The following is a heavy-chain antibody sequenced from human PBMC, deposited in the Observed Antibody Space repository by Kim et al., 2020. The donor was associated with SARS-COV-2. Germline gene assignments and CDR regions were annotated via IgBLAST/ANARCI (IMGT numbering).Heavy chain of an antibody. CDR3: ARAATGIGDAFDV. Sequence: ADTGEGRFTISQDNPKNTLDLQMNILSAEDTAVYYCARAATGIGDAFDVWGQGTVVTVSS. D-gene: IGHD6-13*01. V-gene: IGHV3-74*01. J-gene: IGHJ3*01.